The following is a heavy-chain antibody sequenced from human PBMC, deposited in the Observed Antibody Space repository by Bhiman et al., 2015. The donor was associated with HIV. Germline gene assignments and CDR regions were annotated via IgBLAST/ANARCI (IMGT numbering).Heavy chain of an antibody. CDR3: ANALILDAFNI. D-gene: IGHD2-21*01. CDR2: ISGSDDDT. Sequence: EVLLLESGGGLVQPGGSLRLSCAASGFTFSDYAMIWVRQAPGKGLEWVSFISGSDDDTYYADSVKGRFTISRDISKNTLYLQMNSLTAEDTAVYYCANALILDAFNIWGQGTMVTVSS. CDR1: GFTFSDYA. J-gene: IGHJ3*02. V-gene: IGHV3-23*01.